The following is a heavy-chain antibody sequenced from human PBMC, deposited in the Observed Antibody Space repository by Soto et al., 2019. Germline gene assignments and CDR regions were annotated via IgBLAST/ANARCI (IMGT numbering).Heavy chain of an antibody. J-gene: IGHJ3*02. CDR1: GYPVTAYY. V-gene: IGHV1-2*02. CDR3: GGGGGVGVAGSAAFDM. CDR2: INPATGAA. Sequence: QLHLVQSGAVVKKPGASVTVSCSASGYPVTAYYMHWVRQAPGRGLEWMGGINPATGAAKYTQTFQGRVPVTRDPSTSTAFRELGGLTSGDPAVFYWGGGGGVGVAGSAAFDMWGQGTLVTVSS. D-gene: IGHD3-3*01.